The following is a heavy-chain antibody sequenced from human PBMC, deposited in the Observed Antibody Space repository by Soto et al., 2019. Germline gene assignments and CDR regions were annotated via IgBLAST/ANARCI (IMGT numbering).Heavy chain of an antibody. D-gene: IGHD1-26*01. CDR1: GFTFSNAW. J-gene: IGHJ3*02. CDR3: TTEGEWALLPFDI. V-gene: IGHV3-15*01. Sequence: EVQLVESGGGLVKPGGSLRLYCAASGFTFSNAWMSWVRQAPGKGLEWVGRIKSKTDGGTTDYAAPVKGRFTISRDDSKNTLYLQMNSLKTEDTAVYYCTTEGEWALLPFDIWGQGTMVTVSS. CDR2: IKSKTDGGTT.